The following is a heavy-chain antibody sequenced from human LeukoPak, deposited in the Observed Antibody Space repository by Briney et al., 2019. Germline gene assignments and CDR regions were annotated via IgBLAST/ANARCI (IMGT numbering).Heavy chain of an antibody. V-gene: IGHV5-10-1*01. Sequence: GESLRISRKGSGYSFTSYWISWVRQMPGKGLEWMGRIDPSDSYTNYSPSFQGHVTISADKSISTAYLQWSSLKASDTAMYYCARDIAVAGTLDYYYGMDVWGQGTTVTVSS. CDR1: GYSFTSYW. D-gene: IGHD6-19*01. CDR2: IDPSDSYT. J-gene: IGHJ6*02. CDR3: ARDIAVAGTLDYYYGMDV.